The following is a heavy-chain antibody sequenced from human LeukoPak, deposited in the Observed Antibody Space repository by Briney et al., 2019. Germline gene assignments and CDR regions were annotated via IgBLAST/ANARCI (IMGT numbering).Heavy chain of an antibody. Sequence: PSQTLSLTCAVSGGSISSGGYSWSWIRQPPGKGLEWIGYIYHSGSTYYNPSLKSRVTISVDRSKNQFSLKLSSVTAADTAVYYCASTYYYDGSGYLGAFDIWGQGTMVTVSS. CDR2: IYHSGST. D-gene: IGHD3-22*01. V-gene: IGHV4-30-2*01. J-gene: IGHJ3*02. CDR3: ASTYYYDGSGYLGAFDI. CDR1: GGSISSGGYS.